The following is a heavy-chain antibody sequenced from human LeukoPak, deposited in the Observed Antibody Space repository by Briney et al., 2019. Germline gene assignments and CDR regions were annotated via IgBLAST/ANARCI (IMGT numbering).Heavy chain of an antibody. V-gene: IGHV3-48*03. CDR1: GFTFSNYE. J-gene: IGHJ6*02. CDR3: ARDYYYYNGMDV. CDR2: ISSSGGII. Sequence: PGGSLRLSCAASGFTFSNYEMNWVRQAPGKGLEWVSYISSSGGIIKHADSVKGRFTISRDNAKNSLYLQMNSLRAEDTAVYFCARDYYYYNGMDVWGQGTTVTVSS.